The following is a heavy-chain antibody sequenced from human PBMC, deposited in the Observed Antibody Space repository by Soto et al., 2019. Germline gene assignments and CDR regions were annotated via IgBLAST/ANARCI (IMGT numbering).Heavy chain of an antibody. CDR1: GFSLSTSRMR. CDR2: IDWDDDK. J-gene: IGHJ5*02. CDR3: EKTGKDGSWFDP. Sequence: CPTLVNPTQTLILTCTFSGFSLSTSRMRVSWIRQPPGKALEWLARIDWDDDKFYSTSLKTRLTISKDTSKNQVFLTMTNVDPVETAKYYCEKTGKDGSWFDPWGQGSVVTVSS. D-gene: IGHD5-12*01. V-gene: IGHV2-70*04.